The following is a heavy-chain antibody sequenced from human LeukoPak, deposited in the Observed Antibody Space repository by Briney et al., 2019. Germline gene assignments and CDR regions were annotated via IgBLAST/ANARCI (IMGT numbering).Heavy chain of an antibody. V-gene: IGHV1-46*01. J-gene: IGHJ4*02. CDR2: INPSGGST. CDR3: ARASGYDFWSGYSPTPLDY. Sequence: ASVKVSCKASGGTFSSFTLSWVRQAPGQGLEWMGIINPSGGSTSYAQKFQGRVTMTRDTSISTAYMELSRLRSDDTAVYYCARASGYDFWSGYSPTPLDYWGQGTLVTVTS. CDR1: GGTFSSFT. D-gene: IGHD3-3*01.